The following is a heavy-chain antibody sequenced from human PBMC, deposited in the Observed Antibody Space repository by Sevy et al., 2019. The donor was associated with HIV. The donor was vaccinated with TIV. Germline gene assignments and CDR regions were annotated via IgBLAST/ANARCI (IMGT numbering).Heavy chain of an antibody. J-gene: IGHJ6*02. CDR2: IIPIFGTA. D-gene: IGHD3-10*01. CDR3: ARVSYYYGSGSKRGYYYYGMDV. Sequence: ASVMVSCKASGGTFSSYAINWVRQAPGQGLEWMGGIIPIFGTANYAQKFQGRVTITADESTSTAYMELSSLRSEDTAVYYCARVSYYYGSGSKRGYYYYGMDVWGQGTTVTVSS. V-gene: IGHV1-69*13. CDR1: GGTFSSYA.